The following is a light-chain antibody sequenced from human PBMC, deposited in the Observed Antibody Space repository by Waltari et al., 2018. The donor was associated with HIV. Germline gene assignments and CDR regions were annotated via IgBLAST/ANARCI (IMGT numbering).Light chain of an antibody. CDR3: SSYAGSSSVI. V-gene: IGLV2-8*01. Sequence: QSALTQPPSASGSPGQSVTIPCPGTSSDVGSYNSVSWYQQHPGKAPKLTIYEVTKRPSGVPDRFSGSKSGNTASLTVSGLQAEDEADYYCSSYAGSSSVIFGGGTKLTVL. J-gene: IGLJ2*01. CDR2: EVT. CDR1: SSDVGSYNS.